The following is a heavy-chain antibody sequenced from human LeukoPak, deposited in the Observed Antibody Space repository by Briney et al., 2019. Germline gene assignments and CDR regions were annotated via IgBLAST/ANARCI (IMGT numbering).Heavy chain of an antibody. CDR2: IYHSGST. J-gene: IGHJ6*02. CDR3: AREPSQLYYYGMDV. Sequence: SQTLSLTCTVSGGSISSGGYYWSWIRQPPGKGLEWIGYIYHSGSTYYNPSLKSRVTISVDTSKNQFSLKLSSVTAADTAVYYCAREPSQLYYYGMDVWGQGTTVTVSS. CDR1: GGSISSGGYY. D-gene: IGHD2-2*01. V-gene: IGHV4-30-2*01.